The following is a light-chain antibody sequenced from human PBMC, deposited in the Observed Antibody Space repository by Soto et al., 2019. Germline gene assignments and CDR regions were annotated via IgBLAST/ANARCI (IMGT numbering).Light chain of an antibody. CDR2: DAS. CDR1: QSINSN. Sequence: ILMTQSPATLSVSPGERATLSCRASQSINSNLAWYQQKPGQAPRLLIYDASTRATDIPARFSGSGSGTDFTLTISSLQPEDFATYYCQQSYSTPWTFGQGTKVDIK. CDR3: QQSYSTPWT. J-gene: IGKJ1*01. V-gene: IGKV3-15*01.